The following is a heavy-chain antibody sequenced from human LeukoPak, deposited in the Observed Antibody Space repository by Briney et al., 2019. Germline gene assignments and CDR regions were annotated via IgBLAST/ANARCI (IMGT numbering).Heavy chain of an antibody. CDR1: GASFNSDDQY. J-gene: IGHJ4*02. Sequence: SQTLSLTCTVSGASFNSDDQYWNWIRQSPGKGLEWIGSIHPSGMLYSNPSLESRVTMSRDTSKNQFSLNLNSVTAADTAVYFCSRGLDSRKLGYWGQEILVTVSS. D-gene: IGHD3-22*01. V-gene: IGHV4-31*03. CDR2: IHPSGML. CDR3: SRGLDSRKLGY.